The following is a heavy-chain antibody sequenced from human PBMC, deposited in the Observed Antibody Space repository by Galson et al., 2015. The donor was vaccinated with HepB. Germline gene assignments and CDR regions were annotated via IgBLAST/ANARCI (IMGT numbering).Heavy chain of an antibody. D-gene: IGHD6-13*01. Sequence: PALVKPTQTLTLTCTFSGFSLSTSGMCVSWIRQPPGKALEWLARIDWDDDKYYSTSLKTRLTISKDTSKNQVVLTMTNMDPVDTATYYCARIRTIAAAGTSSQGMDVWGQGTTVTVSS. CDR2: IDWDDDK. J-gene: IGHJ6*02. CDR3: ARIRTIAAAGTSSQGMDV. CDR1: GFSLSTSGMC. V-gene: IGHV2-70*11.